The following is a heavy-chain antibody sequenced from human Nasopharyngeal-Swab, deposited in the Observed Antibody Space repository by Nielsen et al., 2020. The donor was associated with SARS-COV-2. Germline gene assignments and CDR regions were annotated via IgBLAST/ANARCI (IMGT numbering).Heavy chain of an antibody. CDR2: INHSGST. D-gene: IGHD3-16*01. CDR3: ARRTGGRGFDY. Sequence: SETLSLTCAVSGGSFSGYYWSWIRQPPGKGLEWIGEINHSGSTNYNPSLKSRVTISVDTSKNQFSLKLSSVTAADTAVYYCARRTGGRGFDYWGQGTLVTVSS. CDR1: GGSFSGYY. V-gene: IGHV4-34*01. J-gene: IGHJ4*02.